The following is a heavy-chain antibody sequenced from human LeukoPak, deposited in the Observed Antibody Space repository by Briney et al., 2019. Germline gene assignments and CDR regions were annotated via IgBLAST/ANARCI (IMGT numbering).Heavy chain of an antibody. V-gene: IGHV3-33*06. J-gene: IGHJ4*02. CDR1: GFTFSSYG. Sequence: PGGSLRLSCAASGFTFSSYGMHWVRQAPGKGLEWVAVIWYDGSNKYYADSVKGRFTISRDNSKNTLYLKMNSLRAEDTAVYYCAKPYYYDSSGYYSFDYWGQGTLVTVSS. D-gene: IGHD3-22*01. CDR2: IWYDGSNK. CDR3: AKPYYYDSSGYYSFDY.